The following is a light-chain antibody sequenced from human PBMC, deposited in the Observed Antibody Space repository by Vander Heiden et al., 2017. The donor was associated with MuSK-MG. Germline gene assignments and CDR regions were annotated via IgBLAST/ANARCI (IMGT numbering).Light chain of an antibody. CDR2: GAS. J-gene: IGKJ5*01. V-gene: IGKV3-15*01. Sequence: EIVMTQSPATLSVSPGERATLSCRASQSLTNNLAWYQQKPGQAPRLLIYGASTRATGIPGRFSGSRSGTEFTLTITSLQSEDFAVYYCQQDNHWPITFGQGTLLEIK. CDR1: QSLTNN. CDR3: QQDNHWPIT.